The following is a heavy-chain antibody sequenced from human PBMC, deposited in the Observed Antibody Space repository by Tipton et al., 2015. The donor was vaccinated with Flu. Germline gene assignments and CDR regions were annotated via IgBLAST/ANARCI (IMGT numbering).Heavy chain of an antibody. Sequence: LRLSCTVSGGSIGSFYWNWIRQPPGKGLEWIGYIYNSEYTKYNPSLQSRVTISVDTSKKQFSLQLRSVTAADTAVYYCARDPSLDMPDYFDYWGQGTLVTASS. CDR1: GGSIGSFY. CDR2: IYNSEYT. CDR3: ARDPSLDMPDYFDY. J-gene: IGHJ4*02. V-gene: IGHV4-59*12. D-gene: IGHD2-2*01.